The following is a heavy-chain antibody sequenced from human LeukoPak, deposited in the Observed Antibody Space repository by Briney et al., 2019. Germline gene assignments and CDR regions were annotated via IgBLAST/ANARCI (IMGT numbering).Heavy chain of an antibody. Sequence: ASVKVSCKASGYTFTSYDISWVRQATGQGLEWMGWMNPNSGNTGYAQKFQGRVTMTRNTSISTAYMELSSLRSEDTAVYYCARGGPYYDFWSGYFRRSPNWFDPWGQGTLVTVSS. D-gene: IGHD3-3*01. CDR1: GYTFTSYD. J-gene: IGHJ5*02. CDR2: MNPNSGNT. V-gene: IGHV1-8*01. CDR3: ARGGPYYDFWSGYFRRSPNWFDP.